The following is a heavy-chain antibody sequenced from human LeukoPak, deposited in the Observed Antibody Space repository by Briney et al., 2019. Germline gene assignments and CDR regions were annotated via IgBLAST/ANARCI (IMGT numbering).Heavy chain of an antibody. CDR2: IYYSGST. V-gene: IGHV4-31*03. J-gene: IGHJ5*02. CDR3: ARGSWSGYYTEGFDP. Sequence: SETLSLTCTVSGGSISSGGYYWSWIRQHPGKGLEWIGYIYYSGSTYYNPSLKSRVTISVDTSKNQFSLKLSSVTAADTAVYYCARGSWSGYYTEGFDPWGQGTLVTVSS. CDR1: GGSISSGGYY. D-gene: IGHD3-3*01.